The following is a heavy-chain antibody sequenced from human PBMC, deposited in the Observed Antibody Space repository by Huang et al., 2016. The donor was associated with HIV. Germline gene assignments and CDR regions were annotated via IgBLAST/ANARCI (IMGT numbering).Heavy chain of an antibody. CDR2: IRAGWATL. D-gene: IGHD3-3*01. CDR1: GFTFCSYS. J-gene: IGHJ4*02. CDR3: ARDGGYSFWSNYPKYFFDF. V-gene: IGHV3-48*01. Sequence: EVRLVESGGGVVQPGGSLILSCSAAGFTFCSYSMNWVGQGPGSGLDVVVFIRAGWATLYYSDVVEGRFTISRGKVKSSVYLQMHTLRAEDTGIYYCARDGGYSFWSNYPKYFFDFWGQGTPVTVSS.